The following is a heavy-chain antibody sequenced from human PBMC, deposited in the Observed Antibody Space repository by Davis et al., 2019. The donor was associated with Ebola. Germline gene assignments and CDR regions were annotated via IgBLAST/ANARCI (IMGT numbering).Heavy chain of an antibody. CDR2: ISSSSSYI. J-gene: IGHJ3*02. Sequence: PGGSLRLSCAASGFTFSSYSMNWVRQTPGKGLEWVSSISSSSSYIYYADSVKGRFTISRDNAKNSLYLQMNSLRAEDTAVYYCARDPGLLGIDAFDIWGQGTMVTVSS. D-gene: IGHD7-27*01. CDR3: ARDPGLLGIDAFDI. V-gene: IGHV3-21*01. CDR1: GFTFSSYS.